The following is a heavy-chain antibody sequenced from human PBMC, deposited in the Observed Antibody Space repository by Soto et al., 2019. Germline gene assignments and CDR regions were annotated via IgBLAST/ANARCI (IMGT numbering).Heavy chain of an antibody. Sequence: KPSETLSLTCIVSNFSISSGYYWGWIRQSPGKGLESIATLYHTGHTYYNPSLKSRVTISVDTSENHFSLKLSSATAADTAFYYCETVMGEVSLPGSLDFAFWGQGTLVTVSS. CDR3: ETVMGEVSLPGSLDFAF. V-gene: IGHV4-38-2*02. D-gene: IGHD3-16*01. CDR2: LYHTGHT. CDR1: NFSISSGYY. J-gene: IGHJ4*02.